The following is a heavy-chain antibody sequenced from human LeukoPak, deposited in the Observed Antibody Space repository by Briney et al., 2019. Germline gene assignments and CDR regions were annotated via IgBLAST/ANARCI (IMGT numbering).Heavy chain of an antibody. J-gene: IGHJ4*02. CDR2: IYTSGST. D-gene: IGHD6-19*01. Sequence: PSETLSLTCTVSGGSISSYYWSWIRQPAGKGLEWIGRIYTSGSTNYNPSLKSRVTMSVDTSKNQFSLKLSSVTAADTAVYYCARGSNSGWRRPFDYGGQGTRVTVPS. V-gene: IGHV4-4*07. CDR1: GGSISSYY. CDR3: ARGSNSGWRRPFDY.